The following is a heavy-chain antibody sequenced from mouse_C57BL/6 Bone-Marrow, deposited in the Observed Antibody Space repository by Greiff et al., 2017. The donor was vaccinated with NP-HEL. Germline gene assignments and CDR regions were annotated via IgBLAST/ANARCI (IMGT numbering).Heavy chain of an antibody. V-gene: IGHV1-64*01. CDR2: IHPNSGST. CDR3: ARSRWLLLFTY. Sequence: VQLQQSGAELVKPGASVKLSCKASGYTFTSYWMHWVKQRPGQGLEWIGMIHPNSGSTNYNEKFKSKATLTVDKSSSTAYMQLSSLTSEDSAVYYCARSRWLLLFTYWGQGTLVTVSA. J-gene: IGHJ3*01. D-gene: IGHD2-3*01. CDR1: GYTFTSYW.